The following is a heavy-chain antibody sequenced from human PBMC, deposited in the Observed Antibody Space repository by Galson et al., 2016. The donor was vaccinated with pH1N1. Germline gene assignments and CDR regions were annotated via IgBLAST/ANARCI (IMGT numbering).Heavy chain of an antibody. CDR3: ASPRPAETITTIYGMDV. CDR1: GGTFRSYA. CDR2: IIPIFGTA. D-gene: IGHD5-12*01. J-gene: IGHJ6*02. V-gene: IGHV1-69*05. Sequence: SGGTFRSYAISWVRQAPGQGLEWMGGIIPIFGTAKYAQKFQDRVTITTDESTSTAYMELSSLRFEDTAVYYCASPRPAETITTIYGMDVWGQGTTVTVSS.